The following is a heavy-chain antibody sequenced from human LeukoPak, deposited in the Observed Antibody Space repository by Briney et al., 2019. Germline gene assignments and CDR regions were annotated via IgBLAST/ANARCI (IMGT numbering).Heavy chain of an antibody. D-gene: IGHD2-8*01. CDR1: GYTFTSYG. CDR2: MNPNSGNT. Sequence: GASVKVSCKASGYTFTSYGISWVRQAPGQELEWMGWMNPNSGNTGYAQKFQGRVTMTRNTSISTAYMELSSLRSEDTAVYYCARGPIEGNLMVYAIDWGQGTLVTVSS. J-gene: IGHJ4*02. V-gene: IGHV1-8*02. CDR3: ARGPIEGNLMVYAID.